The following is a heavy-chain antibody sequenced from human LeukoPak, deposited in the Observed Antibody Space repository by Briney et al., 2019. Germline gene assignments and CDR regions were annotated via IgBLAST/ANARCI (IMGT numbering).Heavy chain of an antibody. Sequence: SETLSLTCTVSGGSISSYYWSWIRQPAGKVLEWIGRIYTSGSTNYNPSLKSRVTMSVDTSKNQFSLKLSSVTAADTAVYYCARARYYCDSSGPAYYFDYWGQGTLVTVSS. CDR3: ARARYYCDSSGPAYYFDY. J-gene: IGHJ4*02. CDR2: IYTSGST. D-gene: IGHD3-22*01. CDR1: GGSISSYY. V-gene: IGHV4-4*07.